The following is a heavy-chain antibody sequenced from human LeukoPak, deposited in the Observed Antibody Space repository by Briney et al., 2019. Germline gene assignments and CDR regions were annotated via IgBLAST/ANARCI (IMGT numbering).Heavy chain of an antibody. V-gene: IGHV1-69*05. D-gene: IGHD3-10*01. CDR2: IIPIFGTA. J-gene: IGHJ3*02. CDR1: GGTFSSYA. Sequence: SVKVSCKASGGTFSSYAISWVRQAPGQGLEWMGGIIPIFGTANYAQKFQGRVTITTDESTSTAYMELSSLRSEDTAVYYCAREGLGVRGVINVLRGAFDIWAKGQWSPSPQ. CDR3: AREGLGVRGVINVLRGAFDI.